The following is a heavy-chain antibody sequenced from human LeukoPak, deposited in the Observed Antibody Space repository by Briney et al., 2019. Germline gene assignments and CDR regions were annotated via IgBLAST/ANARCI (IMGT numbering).Heavy chain of an antibody. Sequence: ASVKVSCKASGYTFTGYYMHWVRQAPGQGLEWMGWINPNSGGTNYAQKFQGGVTMTRDTSISTAYMELSRLRSDDTAVYYCARDLDYDLLFDYWGQGILVTVPS. CDR2: INPNSGGT. D-gene: IGHD4-17*01. CDR1: GYTFTGYY. V-gene: IGHV1-2*02. CDR3: ARDLDYDLLFDY. J-gene: IGHJ4*02.